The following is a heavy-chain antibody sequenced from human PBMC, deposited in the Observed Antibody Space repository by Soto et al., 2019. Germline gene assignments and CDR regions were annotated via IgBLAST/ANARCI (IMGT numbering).Heavy chain of an antibody. CDR3: ARAPIFGVVNWFDP. Sequence: LRLSCAASGFTFSSYAMHWVRQAPGKGLEWVAVISYDGSNKYYADSVKGRFTISRGNSKNTLYLQMNSLRAEDTAVYYCARAPIFGVVNWFDPWGQGTLVTVSS. J-gene: IGHJ5*02. D-gene: IGHD3-3*01. CDR1: GFTFSSYA. V-gene: IGHV3-30-3*01. CDR2: ISYDGSNK.